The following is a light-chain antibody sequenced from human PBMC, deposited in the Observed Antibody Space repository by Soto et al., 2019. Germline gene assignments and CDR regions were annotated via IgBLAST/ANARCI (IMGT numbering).Light chain of an antibody. Sequence: EIVMTQSPATLSVSPGETATLSCRASQSVSYNLAWYQQKPGQGPRLLLYGAFTRATGIPARFSGSGSATAFTLTISSLQSEDFAVYYCQQYQTWPPLTFGGGTKVEIK. V-gene: IGKV3-15*01. CDR2: GAF. CDR1: QSVSYN. CDR3: QQYQTWPPLT. J-gene: IGKJ4*01.